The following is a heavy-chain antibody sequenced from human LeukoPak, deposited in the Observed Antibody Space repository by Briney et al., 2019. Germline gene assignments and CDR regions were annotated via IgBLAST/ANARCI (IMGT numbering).Heavy chain of an antibody. V-gene: IGHV3-7*01. J-gene: IGHJ5*01. CDR2: IKQDGSEK. Sequence: GGSLRLSYAASGFTFSSYWMSWVRQAPGKGLEWVANIKQDGSEKYYVDSVKGRFTISRDNAKNSLYLQMNSLRAEDTAVYYCARHGLYGSSWYDSWGQGTLVTVSS. D-gene: IGHD2-8*01. CDR3: ARHGLYGSSWYDS. CDR1: GFTFSSYW.